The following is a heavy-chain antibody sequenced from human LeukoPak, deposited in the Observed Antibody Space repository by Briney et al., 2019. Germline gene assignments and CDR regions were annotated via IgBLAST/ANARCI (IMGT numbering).Heavy chain of an antibody. J-gene: IGHJ4*02. CDR2: IYSGGST. CDR1: GFTASSNH. V-gene: IGHV3-66*02. CDR3: ARIDRGFDF. Sequence: GGSLRLSCAASGFTASSNHMSWVRQAPGKGLEWVSVIYSGGSTGYADSVKGRFSISRDNSKNTLYLQMNSLRAEDTAVYYCARIDRGFDFWGRGTLVTVSS.